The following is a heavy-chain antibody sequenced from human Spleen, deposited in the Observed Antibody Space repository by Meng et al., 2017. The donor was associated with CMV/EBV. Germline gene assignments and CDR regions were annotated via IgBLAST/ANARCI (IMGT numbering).Heavy chain of an antibody. CDR2: IIAILGLA. D-gene: IGHD5-24*01. Sequence: SVKVSCKASGGTFSRLGXSWVRQAPGQGLEXXGGIIAILGLANYAQKFQDRVTMTADTTTSTVYMELTSLRSEDTAVYYCAKVGDGYNNLDYWGQGTLVTVSS. CDR3: AKVGDGYNNLDY. V-gene: IGHV1-69*10. CDR1: GGTFSRLG. J-gene: IGHJ4*02.